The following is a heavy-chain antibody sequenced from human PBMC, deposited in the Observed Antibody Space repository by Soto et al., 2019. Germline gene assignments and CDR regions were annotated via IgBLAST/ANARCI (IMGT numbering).Heavy chain of an antibody. Sequence: QVQLVQSGAEVKKPGASVKVSCKASGYTFTSYGMSWVRQAPGQGLEWMGWISAYNGNTNYAQKLQGRVTMTTDTSTSTAYMELRSLRSDDTAVYYCARDYDILTGYSIGWFDPWGQGTLVTVSS. CDR2: ISAYNGNT. CDR3: ARDYDILTGYSIGWFDP. D-gene: IGHD3-9*01. J-gene: IGHJ5*02. V-gene: IGHV1-18*01. CDR1: GYTFTSYG.